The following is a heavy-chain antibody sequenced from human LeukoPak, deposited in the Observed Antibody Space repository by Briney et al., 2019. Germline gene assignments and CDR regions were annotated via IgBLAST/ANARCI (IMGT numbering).Heavy chain of an antibody. Sequence: PSETLSLTCTVSGGSISSSSYYWGWIRQPPGKGLEWIGSIYYSGSTYYNPSLKSRVTISVDTSKNQFSLKLSSVTAADTAVYYCARVRGYCSSTSCPPGYDWFDPWGQGTLVTVSS. V-gene: IGHV4-39*01. CDR2: IYYSGST. J-gene: IGHJ5*02. CDR3: ARVRGYCSSTSCPPGYDWFDP. D-gene: IGHD2-2*01. CDR1: GGSISSSSYY.